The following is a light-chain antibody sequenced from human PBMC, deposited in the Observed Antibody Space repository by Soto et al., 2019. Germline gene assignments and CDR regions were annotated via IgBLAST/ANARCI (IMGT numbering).Light chain of an antibody. J-gene: IGKJ5*01. CDR2: GAS. V-gene: IGKV3D-15*01. Sequence: ELVMTQSPATLSVSPGERATLSCRASQSVRSNLAWYQQKPGQAPRLLIYGASTRATGIPATFSGSGSGTQFTLTISSLQSEDFAVYYCQQYNNWPAITFGQGTRLEIK. CDR1: QSVRSN. CDR3: QQYNNWPAIT.